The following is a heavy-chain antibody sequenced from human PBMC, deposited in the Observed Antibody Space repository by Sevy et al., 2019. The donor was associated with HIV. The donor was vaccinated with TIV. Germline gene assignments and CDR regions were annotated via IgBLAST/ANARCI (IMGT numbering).Heavy chain of an antibody. D-gene: IGHD3-9*01. J-gene: IGHJ6*02. CDR3: ARDQYYDIVTGPYAIDV. V-gene: IGHV4-61*01. Sequence: SETLSLTCSVSGASVSAANDYWTWIRQPPGRGLEWIGYVYYFGTTNYNPSLKSRVTISLDTSKKQFSLKLSSVTAADTAVYYCARDQYYDIVTGPYAIDVWGQGTTVTVSS. CDR1: GASVSAANDY. CDR2: VYYFGTT.